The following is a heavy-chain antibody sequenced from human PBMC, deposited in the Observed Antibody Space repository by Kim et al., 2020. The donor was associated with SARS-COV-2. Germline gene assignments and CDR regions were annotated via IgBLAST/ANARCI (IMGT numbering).Heavy chain of an antibody. J-gene: IGHJ6*02. Sequence: ASVKVSCKASGYTFTSYYMHWVRQAPGQGLEWMGIINPSGGSTSYAQKFQGRVTMTRDTSTSTVYMELSSLRSEDTAVYYCARESIAAAGTDPWYYYGMDVWGQGTTVTVSS. CDR3: ARESIAAAGTDPWYYYGMDV. CDR1: GYTFTSYY. V-gene: IGHV1-46*01. D-gene: IGHD6-13*01. CDR2: INPSGGST.